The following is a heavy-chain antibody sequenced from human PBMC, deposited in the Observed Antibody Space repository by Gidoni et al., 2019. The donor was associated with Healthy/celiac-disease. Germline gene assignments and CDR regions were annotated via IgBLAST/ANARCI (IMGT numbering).Heavy chain of an antibody. CDR1: GFTVSSCG. D-gene: IGHD3-22*01. V-gene: IGHV3-33*01. Sequence: VQPGRSLRLSCAASGFTVSSCGKGLEWVAVLWYDGSKKYYADSLKGRFTISRDNSKNTLDLQMNSLRAEDTAVYYCAREVSSGYLDYWGQGTLVTVSS. CDR2: LWYDGSKK. CDR3: AREVSSGYLDY. J-gene: IGHJ4*02.